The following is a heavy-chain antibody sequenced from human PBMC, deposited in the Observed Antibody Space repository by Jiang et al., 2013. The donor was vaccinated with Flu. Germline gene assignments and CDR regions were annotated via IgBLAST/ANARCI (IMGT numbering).Heavy chain of an antibody. V-gene: IGHV3-9*01. CDR3: AKDTAINWNYYYGMDV. Sequence: LVQPGRSLRLSCAASGFTFDDYAMHWVRQAPGKGLEWVSGISWNSGSIGYADSVKGRFTISRDNAKNSLYLQMNSLRAEDTALYYCAKDTAINWNYYYGMDVWGQGTTVTVSS. CDR2: ISWNSGSI. D-gene: IGHD1-20*01. CDR1: GFTFDDYA. J-gene: IGHJ6*02.